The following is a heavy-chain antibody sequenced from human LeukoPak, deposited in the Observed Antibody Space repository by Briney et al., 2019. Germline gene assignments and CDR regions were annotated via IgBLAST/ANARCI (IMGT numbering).Heavy chain of an antibody. V-gene: IGHV4-59*01. D-gene: IGHD5-12*01. Sequence: PSETLSLTCTFAGVSISRYFWSWLRQPPGKRLKWIGYISDSGSTNHNPSLKSRVTMSIDTSKNQLSLKLTSVTAADTAVYYCAREGYTSGPDAFDIWGQGTMVTVSS. CDR2: ISDSGST. CDR1: GVSISRYF. CDR3: AREGYTSGPDAFDI. J-gene: IGHJ3*02.